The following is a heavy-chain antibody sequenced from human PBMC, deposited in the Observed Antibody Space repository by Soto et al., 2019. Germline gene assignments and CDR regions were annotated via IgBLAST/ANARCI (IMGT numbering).Heavy chain of an antibody. D-gene: IGHD2-15*01. V-gene: IGHV3-11*01. Sequence: QVQLVESGGGLVKPGGSLRLSCAASGFTFSDYYMSWIRQARGKGLEWVSYISSSGSTICYADSVKGRFTISRDNAKNSLYLQMNSLRAEDTAVYYCARDDCSGGSCYPGLYYYYYGMDVWGQGTTVTVSS. CDR1: GFTFSDYY. CDR2: ISSSGSTI. CDR3: ARDDCSGGSCYPGLYYYYYGMDV. J-gene: IGHJ6*02.